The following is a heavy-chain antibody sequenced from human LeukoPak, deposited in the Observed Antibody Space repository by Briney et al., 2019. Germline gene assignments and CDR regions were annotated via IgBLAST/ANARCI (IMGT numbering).Heavy chain of an antibody. CDR1: GYTFTSYY. Sequence: ASVKVSCKASGYTFTSYYMHWVRQAPGQGLEWMGIINPSGGSTSYAQKFQGRVTMTRDTSTSTVYMELSSLRSEDTAVYYCAGDRDVVVPAAMARGFDPWGQGTLVTVSS. D-gene: IGHD2-2*01. J-gene: IGHJ5*02. V-gene: IGHV1-46*01. CDR2: INPSGGST. CDR3: AGDRDVVVPAAMARGFDP.